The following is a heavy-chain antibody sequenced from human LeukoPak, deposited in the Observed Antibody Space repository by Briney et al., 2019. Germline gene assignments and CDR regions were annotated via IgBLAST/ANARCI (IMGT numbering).Heavy chain of an antibody. D-gene: IGHD6-25*01. CDR1: GFTFSSYW. Sequence: GGSLRLSCAASGFTFSSYWMHWVRHAPGKGLVWVSRINSDGSSTTYADSVKGRSTISRDNAKNTLYLQMNSLRAEDTAVYYCATANFHAFEIWGQGTMVTVSS. CDR3: ATANFHAFEI. CDR2: INSDGSST. J-gene: IGHJ3*02. V-gene: IGHV3-74*01.